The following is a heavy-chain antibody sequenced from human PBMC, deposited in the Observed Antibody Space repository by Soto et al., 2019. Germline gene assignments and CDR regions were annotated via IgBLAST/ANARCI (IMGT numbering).Heavy chain of an antibody. D-gene: IGHD2-2*01. Sequence: EVQLLESGGGLVQPGGSLRLSCAASGFTFSSYAMSWVRQAPGKGLEWVSAISGSGGSTYYADSVKGRFTISRDNSKNTLYLQMNSLRAEATAVYYCAKGRGDCSSTSCYVGSDYWGQGTLVTVSS. CDR3: AKGRGDCSSTSCYVGSDY. J-gene: IGHJ4*02. CDR2: ISGSGGST. CDR1: GFTFSSYA. V-gene: IGHV3-23*01.